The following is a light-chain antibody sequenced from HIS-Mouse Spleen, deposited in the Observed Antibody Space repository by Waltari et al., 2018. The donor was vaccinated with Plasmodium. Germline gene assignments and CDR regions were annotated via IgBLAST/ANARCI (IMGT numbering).Light chain of an antibody. Sequence: AIRLTQSPSSFSASTGDRVTITCRASQGISSYLAWYQQKPGQAPKLLIYAASTLQSVVPSRFSGSGSGTDFTLTISCLQSEDFATYYCQQYYSDPYTFGQGTKLEIK. J-gene: IGKJ2*01. CDR1: QGISSY. CDR2: AAS. CDR3: QQYYSDPYT. V-gene: IGKV1-8*01.